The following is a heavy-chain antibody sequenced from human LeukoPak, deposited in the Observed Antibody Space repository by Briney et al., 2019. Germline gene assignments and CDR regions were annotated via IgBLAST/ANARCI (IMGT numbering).Heavy chain of an antibody. CDR1: GGSISNSRYD. Sequence: DPREALPLACTASGGSISNSRYDSGSLSKPPGKGLEWIGSIYYSGSTYYNPSLKSRVTISVDTSKNQFSLKLSSVTAADTAVYYCATTPYDFWSGSHGAFDIWGQGTMVTVSS. CDR2: IYYSGST. V-gene: IGHV4-39*01. CDR3: ATTPYDFWSGSHGAFDI. J-gene: IGHJ3*02. D-gene: IGHD3-3*01.